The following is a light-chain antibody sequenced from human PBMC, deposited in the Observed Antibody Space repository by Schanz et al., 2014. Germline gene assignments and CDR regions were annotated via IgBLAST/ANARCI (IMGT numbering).Light chain of an antibody. Sequence: ENVLTQSPATLSLSPGERATLSCRASQSVSSSLAWYQQKPGQAPRLLIYDASNRATGVPARFSGSGSGTDFTLTISSLEAEDFAVYYCQQSSNWPRTFGQGTKVEIK. CDR2: DAS. CDR3: QQSSNWPRT. V-gene: IGKV3-11*01. J-gene: IGKJ1*01. CDR1: QSVSSS.